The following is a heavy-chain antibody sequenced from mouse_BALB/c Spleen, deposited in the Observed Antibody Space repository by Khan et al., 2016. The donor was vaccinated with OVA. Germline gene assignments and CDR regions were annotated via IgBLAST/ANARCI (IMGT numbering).Heavy chain of an antibody. Sequence: EVELVESGGGLVQPGGSRKLSCAASGFPFSSFGMFWIRQAPEKGLEWVAYTSRGSSTFYYADPVKGRLTSTRDNPKNTVLLQMTSLSAWDTDMYYCARILGIDAMDNRGQGTSVTVSS. CDR3: ARILGIDAMDN. D-gene: IGHD1-1*02. CDR2: TSRGSSTF. V-gene: IGHV5-17*02. CDR1: GFPFSSFG. J-gene: IGHJ4*01.